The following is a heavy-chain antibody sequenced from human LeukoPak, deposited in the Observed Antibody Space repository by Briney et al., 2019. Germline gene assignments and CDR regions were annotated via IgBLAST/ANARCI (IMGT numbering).Heavy chain of an antibody. Sequence: GGSLRLSCAASGFTFSSYWMHWVRQAPGKGLVWVSRINTDGGSTSYADSVKGRFTISRDNAKNTLYLQMNSLRAEDTAVYYCARVGYYYDFWSGSYYFDYWGQGTLVTVSS. D-gene: IGHD3-3*01. V-gene: IGHV3-74*01. CDR3: ARVGYYYDFWSGSYYFDY. J-gene: IGHJ4*02. CDR1: GFTFSSYW. CDR2: INTDGGST.